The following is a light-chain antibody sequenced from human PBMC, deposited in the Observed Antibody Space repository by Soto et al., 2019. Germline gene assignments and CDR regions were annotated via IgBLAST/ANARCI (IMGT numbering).Light chain of an antibody. V-gene: IGLV2-14*01. Sequence: PASVSGSPGQSITISCTGTSSDVGGYNHVSWYQQHPGKAPKLMIYEVSNRPSGLSNRFSGSKSGNTASLTVSALQAEDEADYYCSSYTDRNNLVFGTGTKVTVL. CDR1: SSDVGGYNH. CDR2: EVS. J-gene: IGLJ1*01. CDR3: SSYTDRNNLV.